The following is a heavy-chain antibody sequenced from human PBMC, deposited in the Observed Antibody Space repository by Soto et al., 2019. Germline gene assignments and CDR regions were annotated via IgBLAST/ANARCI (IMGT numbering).Heavy chain of an antibody. Sequence: NPSETLSLTCAVYGGSFSGYYWSWIRQPPGKGLEWIGEINHSGSTNYNPSLKSRVTISVDTSKNQFSLKLSSVTAADTAVYYCALYYYDSSGYYDYWGQGTLVTVSS. D-gene: IGHD3-22*01. V-gene: IGHV4-34*01. CDR3: ALYYYDSSGYYDY. CDR1: GGSFSGYY. CDR2: INHSGST. J-gene: IGHJ4*02.